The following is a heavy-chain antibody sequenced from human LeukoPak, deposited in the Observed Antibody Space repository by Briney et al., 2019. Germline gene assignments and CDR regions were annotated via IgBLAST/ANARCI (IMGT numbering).Heavy chain of an antibody. CDR2: IYYSGST. CDR3: ARGGGDSSSSQDFGY. Sequence: PSETLSLTCTVSGGSISSYYWSWIRQPPGKGLEWIGYIYYSGSTNYNPSLKSRVTISVDTSKNQVSLKLSSVTAADTAVYYCARGGGDSSSSQDFGYWGQGTLVTVSS. V-gene: IGHV4-59*01. D-gene: IGHD6-13*01. J-gene: IGHJ4*02. CDR1: GGSISSYY.